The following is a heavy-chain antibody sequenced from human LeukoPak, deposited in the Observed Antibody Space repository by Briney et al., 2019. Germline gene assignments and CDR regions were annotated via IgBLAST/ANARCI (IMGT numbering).Heavy chain of an antibody. Sequence: GASLQISGEGSGSIFTSYWIGWGHPLPGKVLEWTGIIYPGDSDTRYSPSFQGQVTISADKFISTAYLQWSSLKASDTAMYYCARPQGYSSSWYEYWGQGTLVTVSS. D-gene: IGHD6-13*01. J-gene: IGHJ4*02. CDR3: ARPQGYSSSWYEY. V-gene: IGHV5-51*07. CDR2: IYPGDSDT. CDR1: GSIFTSYW.